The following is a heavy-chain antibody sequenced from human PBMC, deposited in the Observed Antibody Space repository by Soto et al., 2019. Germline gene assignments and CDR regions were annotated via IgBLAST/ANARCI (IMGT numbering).Heavy chain of an antibody. J-gene: IGHJ6*02. CDR2: IYPGDSDT. D-gene: IGHD5-12*01. Sequence: GESLKISCKGSGCSFTSYWIGWVRQMPGKGLEWMGIIYPGDSDTRYSPSFQGQVTISADKSISTAYLQWSSLKASDTAMYYCARHGGYDYYYYYGMDVWGQGTTVTVSS. CDR1: GCSFTSYW. CDR3: ARHGGYDYYYYYGMDV. V-gene: IGHV5-51*01.